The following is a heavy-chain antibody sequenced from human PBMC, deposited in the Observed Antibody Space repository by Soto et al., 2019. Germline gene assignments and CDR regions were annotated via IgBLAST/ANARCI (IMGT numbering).Heavy chain of an antibody. CDR2: IYPGDSDT. CDR3: ARVATGNTQLNYYYGMDV. Sequence: GESLKISCKGSGYSFTSYWIGWVRQMPGKGLEWMGIIYPGDSDTRYSPSFQGQVTISADKSISTAYLQWSSLKASDTAMYYCARVATGNTQLNYYYGMDVWGQGTTVTVSS. J-gene: IGHJ6*02. CDR1: GYSFTSYW. V-gene: IGHV5-51*01. D-gene: IGHD1-1*01.